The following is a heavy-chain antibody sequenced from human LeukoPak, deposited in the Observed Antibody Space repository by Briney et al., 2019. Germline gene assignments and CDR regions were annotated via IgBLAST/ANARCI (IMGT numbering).Heavy chain of an antibody. J-gene: IGHJ4*02. Sequence: PSETLSLTYAVSGGSISSGGYSWSWIRQPPGKGLEWIGYIYHSGSTYYNPSLKSRVTISVDRSKNQFSLKLSSVTAADTAVYYCARGYCSGGSCYEVSDWGQGTLVTVSS. CDR2: IYHSGST. V-gene: IGHV4-30-2*01. CDR1: GGSISSGGYS. CDR3: ARGYCSGGSCYEVSD. D-gene: IGHD2-15*01.